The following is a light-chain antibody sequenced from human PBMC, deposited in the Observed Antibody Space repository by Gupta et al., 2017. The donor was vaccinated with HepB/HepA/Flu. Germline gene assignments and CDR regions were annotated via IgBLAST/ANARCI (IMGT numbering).Light chain of an antibody. J-gene: IGLJ1*01. CDR2: DTS. V-gene: IGLV7-46*01. CDR1: TGAVTSGHS. CDR3: FLSYSGAGV. Sequence: QAVVTQEPSLTVSPGGTVTPTCDSSTGAVTSGHSPYWFQQKPGQAPRTLIYDTSNKHSWTPARFSGSLLGGKAALTLSGAHHDDEADYYCFLSYSGAGVFGTGTTVTVL.